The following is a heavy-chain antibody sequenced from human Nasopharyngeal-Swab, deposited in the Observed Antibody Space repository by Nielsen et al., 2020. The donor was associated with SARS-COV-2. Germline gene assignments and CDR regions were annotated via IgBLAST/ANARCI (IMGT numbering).Heavy chain of an antibody. J-gene: IGHJ5*02. CDR2: ISDSGTTM. V-gene: IGHV3-11*01. CDR1: GLTFSDYY. CDR3: ARGPSSSRFDP. D-gene: IGHD6-13*01. Sequence: GGSLRLFCVGSGLTFSDYYMSWIRQAPGKGLEWVSYISDSGTTMYADSVKGRFTISRDNARKSVYLQLNSLRAEDTAVYYCARGPSSSRFDPWGQGSLVTVSP.